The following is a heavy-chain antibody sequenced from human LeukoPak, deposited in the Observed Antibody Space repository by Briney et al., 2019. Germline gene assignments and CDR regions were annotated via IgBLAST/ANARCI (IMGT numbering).Heavy chain of an antibody. V-gene: IGHV3-23*01. J-gene: IGHJ4*02. CDR1: GFTFSSYA. CDR2: ISGSGGST. Sequence: PGGSLRLSCAASGFTFSSYAMSWVRQAPGKGLEWVSAISGSGGSTYYADSVKGRFTISRDNSKNTLYLQMNSLRAEDTAVYYCATDGVTGYYIQDDYWGQGTLVTVSS. D-gene: IGHD3-9*01. CDR3: ATDGVTGYYIQDDY.